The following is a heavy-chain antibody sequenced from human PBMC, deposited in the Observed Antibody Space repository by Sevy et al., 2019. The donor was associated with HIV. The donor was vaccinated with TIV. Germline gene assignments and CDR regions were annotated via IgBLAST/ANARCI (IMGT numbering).Heavy chain of an antibody. Sequence: ASVKVSCKASGGTFGSYAISWVRQAPGQGLEWMGRIIPILGIANYAQKFQGRVTITADKSTSTAYMELSSLRSEDTAVYYCARAYGSGSGYYYYGMDVWGQGTTVTVSS. CDR2: IIPILGIA. J-gene: IGHJ6*02. CDR3: ARAYGSGSGYYYYGMDV. V-gene: IGHV1-69*04. D-gene: IGHD3-10*01. CDR1: GGTFGSYA.